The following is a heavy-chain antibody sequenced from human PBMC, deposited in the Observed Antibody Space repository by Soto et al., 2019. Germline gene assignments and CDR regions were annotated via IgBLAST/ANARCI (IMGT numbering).Heavy chain of an antibody. V-gene: IGHV5-51*01. CDR2: IYPGDSYT. D-gene: IGHD2-2*01. Sequence: GESLKISCKGSGYSFTSYWIGWVRQMPGKGLEWMGIIYPGDSYTRYSPSFQGQVTISADKSISTAYLQWSSLKASDTAMYYCARQEVPAAIGYYYYGMDVWGQGTTVTVSS. CDR1: GYSFTSYW. J-gene: IGHJ6*02. CDR3: ARQEVPAAIGYYYYGMDV.